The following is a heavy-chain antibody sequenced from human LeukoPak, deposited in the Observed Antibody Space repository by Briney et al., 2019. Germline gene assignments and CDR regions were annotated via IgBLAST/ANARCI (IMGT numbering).Heavy chain of an antibody. CDR3: AREGYCSGGSCHGFDP. D-gene: IGHD2-15*01. J-gene: IGHJ5*02. V-gene: IGHV4-59*01. CDR2: IYYSGST. CDR1: GGSISSYY. Sequence: SETLSLTCTVSGGSISSYYWSWIRQPPGKGLEWIGYIYYSGSTNYNPSLKSRVTISVDTSKNQFSLKLSSVTAADTAVYYCAREGYCSGGSCHGFDPWGQGTLVTVSS.